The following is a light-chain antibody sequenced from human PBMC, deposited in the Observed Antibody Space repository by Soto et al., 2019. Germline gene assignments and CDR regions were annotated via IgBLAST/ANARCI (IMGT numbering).Light chain of an antibody. CDR3: QSYDSNDHVV. CDR2: EDS. CDR1: SGSIAGYY. J-gene: IGLJ2*01. Sequence: NFMLTQPHSVSESPGKTVTISCTRSSGSIAGYYVQWYQQRPDSAPTTVIYEDSQRPSGVPDRFSGSIDSPSNSASLTISTLKPEDEADYFCQSYDSNDHVVFGGGTKLPS. V-gene: IGLV6-57*04.